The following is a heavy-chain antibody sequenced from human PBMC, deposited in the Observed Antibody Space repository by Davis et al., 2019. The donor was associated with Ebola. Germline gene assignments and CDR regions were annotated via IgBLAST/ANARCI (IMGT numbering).Heavy chain of an antibody. CDR1: GFTLSSYW. D-gene: IGHD7-27*01. CDR3: ARDLGMGRRVDAFDI. V-gene: IGHV3-74*01. Sequence: HTGGSLRLSCAASGFTLSSYWMHWVRQAPGKGLMWVSRISPDGSSTSYADSVKGRFTISRDIAKNTLYLQVNSLRAEDTAVYYCARDLGMGRRVDAFDIWGQGTMVTVSS. J-gene: IGHJ3*02. CDR2: ISPDGSST.